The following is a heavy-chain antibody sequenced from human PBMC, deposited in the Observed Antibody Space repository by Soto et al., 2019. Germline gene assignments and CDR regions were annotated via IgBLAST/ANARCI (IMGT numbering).Heavy chain of an antibody. Sequence: GGSLRLSCAASGFTFDDYAMHWVRQAPGKGLEWVSGISWNSGSIGYADSVKGRFTISRDNAKNSLYLQMNSPRAEDTALYYCTYYYDSSGYPGGMDVWGQGTTVTVSS. D-gene: IGHD3-22*01. CDR2: ISWNSGSI. CDR3: TYYYDSSGYPGGMDV. V-gene: IGHV3-9*01. J-gene: IGHJ6*02. CDR1: GFTFDDYA.